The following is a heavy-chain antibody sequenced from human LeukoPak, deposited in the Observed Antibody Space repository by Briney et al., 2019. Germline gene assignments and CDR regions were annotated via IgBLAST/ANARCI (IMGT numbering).Heavy chain of an antibody. J-gene: IGHJ4*02. CDR2: INPNSGGT. CDR3: ARQMVRGVPPAFDY. Sequence: ASVTVSCKASGYTFTVYYMHWVRQAPGQGLERMGWINPNSGGTNYAQKFQGRVTMTRDTSISTAYMELSRLRSDDTAVYYCARQMVRGVPPAFDYWGQGTLVTGSS. V-gene: IGHV1-2*02. D-gene: IGHD3-10*01. CDR1: GYTFTVYY.